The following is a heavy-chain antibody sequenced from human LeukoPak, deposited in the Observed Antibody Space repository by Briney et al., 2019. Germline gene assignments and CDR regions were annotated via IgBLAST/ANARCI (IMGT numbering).Heavy chain of an antibody. CDR2: ISRSGRTI. J-gene: IGHJ6*02. Sequence: GGSLRLSCAASGFTFSSYEMNWVRQAPGKGLEWVSYISRSGRTIYYADSVKGRFTIFRDNAKNSLYLQMNSLRAEDTAVYYCAREGSYGSGSSYYYYGMDVWGQGTTVTVSS. D-gene: IGHD3-10*01. V-gene: IGHV3-48*03. CDR3: AREGSYGSGSSYYYYGMDV. CDR1: GFTFSSYE.